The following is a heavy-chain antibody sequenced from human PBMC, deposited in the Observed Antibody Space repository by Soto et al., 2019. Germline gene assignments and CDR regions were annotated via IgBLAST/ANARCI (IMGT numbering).Heavy chain of an antibody. D-gene: IGHD3-9*01. CDR3: AREDYDILTGYYIDY. CDR1: GFTVSSNY. V-gene: IGHV3-66*01. J-gene: IGHJ4*02. Sequence: GGSLRLFCAASGFTVSSNYMSWVRQAPGKGLEWVSVIYSGGSTYYADSVKGRFTISRDNSKNTLYLQMNSLRAEDTAVYYCAREDYDILTGYYIDYWGQGTLVTVSS. CDR2: IYSGGST.